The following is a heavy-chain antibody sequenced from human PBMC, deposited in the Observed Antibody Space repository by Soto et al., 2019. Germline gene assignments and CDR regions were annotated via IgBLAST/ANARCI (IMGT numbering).Heavy chain of an antibody. CDR3: ARGVATISLSHFDY. CDR1: GGSFSGYY. Sequence: ETLSLTCAVYGGSFSGYYWSWIRQPPGKGLEWIGEINHSGSTNYNPSLKSRVTISVDTSKNQFSLKLSSVTAADTAVYYCARGVATISLSHFDYWGQGTLVTVSS. CDR2: INHSGST. V-gene: IGHV4-34*01. J-gene: IGHJ4*02. D-gene: IGHD5-12*01.